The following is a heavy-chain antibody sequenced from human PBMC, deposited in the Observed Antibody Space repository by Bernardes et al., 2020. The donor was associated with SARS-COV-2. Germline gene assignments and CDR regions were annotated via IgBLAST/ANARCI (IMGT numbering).Heavy chain of an antibody. J-gene: IGHJ4*02. D-gene: IGHD3-3*01. Sequence: GGSLRLSCVVSGFTFSNYAMNWVRQAPGKGLEWVSGFSDGGLSTYYADSVKGRFTISRDSSKNTQRITARLNYNSLRAEDTAVYYCAKDDDRPLFGAPGFDSWGQGTLVTVSS. CDR3: AKDDDRPLFGAPGFDS. CDR1: GFTFSNYA. V-gene: IGHV3-23*01. CDR2: FSDGGLST.